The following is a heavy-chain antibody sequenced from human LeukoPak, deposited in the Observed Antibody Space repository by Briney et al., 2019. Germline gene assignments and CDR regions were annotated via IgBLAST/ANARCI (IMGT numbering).Heavy chain of an antibody. Sequence: PSETLSLTCTVSGGSISSSSYYWGWIRQPPGKGLEWIGSIYYSGSTYYNPSLKSRVTISVDTSKNQFSLKLSSVTAADTAVYYCARDNAYYGSGRNNWFDPWGQGTLVTVPS. CDR3: ARDNAYYGSGRNNWFDP. J-gene: IGHJ5*02. CDR1: GGSISSSSYY. CDR2: IYYSGST. D-gene: IGHD3-10*01. V-gene: IGHV4-39*02.